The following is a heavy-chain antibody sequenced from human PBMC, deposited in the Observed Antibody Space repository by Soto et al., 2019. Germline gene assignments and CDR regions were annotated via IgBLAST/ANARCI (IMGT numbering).Heavy chain of an antibody. V-gene: IGHV4-34*01. CDR1: GDSLRVQC. J-gene: IGHJ6*02. CDR3: ARDDTYGWSGESLDV. D-gene: IGHD6-19*01. Sequence: PSETLSLTCAVVGDSLRVQCLNWIRQSPGKGLEWIGELDQSGDTNYNPSLRSRGIISDDTSKNQFSLQLISVTAAKKAVYYCARDDTYGWSGESLDVWGQGTTVTVSS. CDR2: LDQSGDT.